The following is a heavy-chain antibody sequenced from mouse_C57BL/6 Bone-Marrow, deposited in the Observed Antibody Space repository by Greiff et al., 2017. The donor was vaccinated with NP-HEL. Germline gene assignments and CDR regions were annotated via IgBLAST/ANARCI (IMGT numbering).Heavy chain of an antibody. CDR3: ARSAYYYGRPCAMDY. CDR2: IYPGDGDT. Sequence: QVQLQQSGPELVKPGASVKISCKASGYAFSSSWMNWVKQRPGKGLEWIGRIYPGDGDTNYNGKFKGKATLTADKSSSTAYMQLSSLTSEDSAVYFCARSAYYYGRPCAMDYWGQGTSVTVSS. J-gene: IGHJ4*01. D-gene: IGHD1-1*01. CDR1: GYAFSSSW. V-gene: IGHV1-82*01.